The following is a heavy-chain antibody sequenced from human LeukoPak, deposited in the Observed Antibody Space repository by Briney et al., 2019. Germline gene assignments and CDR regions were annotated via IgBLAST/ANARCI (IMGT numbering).Heavy chain of an antibody. CDR2: ISAYNGNT. CDR1: GYTFTSYG. D-gene: IGHD3-10*01. J-gene: IGHJ4*02. CDR3: ARDREVDVYNRVLQPPRY. Sequence: ASVKVSCKASGYTFTSYGISWVRQAPGQGLEWMGWISAYNGNTNYAQKLQGRVTMTTDTSTSTAYMELRSLRSDDTAVYYCARDREVDVYNRVLQPPRYWGQGTLVTVSS. V-gene: IGHV1-18*01.